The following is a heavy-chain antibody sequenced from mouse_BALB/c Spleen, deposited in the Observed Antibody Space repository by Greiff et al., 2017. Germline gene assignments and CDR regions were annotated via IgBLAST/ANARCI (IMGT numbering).Heavy chain of an antibody. V-gene: IGHV1S56*01. Sequence: QVQLQQSGPELVKPGASVRISCKASGYTFTSYYIHWVKQRPGQGLEWIGWIYPGNVNTKYNEKFKGKATLTADKSSSTAYMQLSSLTSEDSAVYFCARGGDYGYSDYWGQGTTLTVSS. J-gene: IGHJ2*01. D-gene: IGHD2-4*01. CDR2: IYPGNVNT. CDR1: GYTFTSYY. CDR3: ARGGDYGYSDY.